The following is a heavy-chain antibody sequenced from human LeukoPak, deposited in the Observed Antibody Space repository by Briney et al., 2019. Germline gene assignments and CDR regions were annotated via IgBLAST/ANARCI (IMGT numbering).Heavy chain of an antibody. Sequence: ASVKVSCKASGYTFTSYGISWVRQAPGQGLEWMGWISAYNGNTNYAQKLQGRVTMTTDTSTGTAYMELRSLRSEDTAVYYCARVRHDSSGYYYFDYWGQGTLVTVSS. V-gene: IGHV1-18*01. CDR2: ISAYNGNT. CDR3: ARVRHDSSGYYYFDY. CDR1: GYTFTSYG. J-gene: IGHJ4*02. D-gene: IGHD3-22*01.